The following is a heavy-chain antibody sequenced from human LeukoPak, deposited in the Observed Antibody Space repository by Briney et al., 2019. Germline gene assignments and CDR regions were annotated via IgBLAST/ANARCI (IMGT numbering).Heavy chain of an antibody. D-gene: IGHD6-13*01. V-gene: IGHV4-59*01. CDR1: GGSFSSYY. CDR3: ARVGSSWSYYYMDV. J-gene: IGHJ6*03. Sequence: SETLSLTCAVYGGSFSSYYWSWIRQPPGKGLEWIGYIYYSGSTNYNPSLKSRVTISVDTSKNQFSLKLSSVTAADTAVYYCARVGSSWSYYYMDVWGKGTTVTVSS. CDR2: IYYSGST.